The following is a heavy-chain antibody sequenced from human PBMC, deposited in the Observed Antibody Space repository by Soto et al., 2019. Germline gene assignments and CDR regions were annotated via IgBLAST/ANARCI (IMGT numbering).Heavy chain of an antibody. V-gene: IGHV1-18*01. Sequence: QGQLVQSGAEVKKPGASVKVSCKASGYTFTRYGISWVRQAPGQGLEWMGWISGYNGDTKYAQKFQGRVTMTVHTSTTIAYMELRSLTSDDSAVYYCAKNGQPPYYYYGMDVWGQGTTVTVSS. CDR3: AKNGQPPYYYYGMDV. J-gene: IGHJ6*02. CDR1: GYTFTRYG. CDR2: ISGYNGDT. D-gene: IGHD2-8*01.